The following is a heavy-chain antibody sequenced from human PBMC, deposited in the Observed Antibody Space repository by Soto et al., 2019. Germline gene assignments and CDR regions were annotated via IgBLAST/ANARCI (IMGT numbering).Heavy chain of an antibody. CDR3: ASHYDMWSGYLSPVDY. V-gene: IGHV3-11*01. Sequence: QVQLVEPGGDLVKRGGSLRLSCAASGYTFSEYYMSWIRQAPGQGLAWISYIDTSSTKIYYAASVKGRFTISRENAKNSLELEMNSLRDEDTAVYYCASHYDMWSGYLSPVDYWGQGTLVTVSS. D-gene: IGHD3-3*01. CDR2: IDTSSTKI. CDR1: GYTFSEYY. J-gene: IGHJ4*02.